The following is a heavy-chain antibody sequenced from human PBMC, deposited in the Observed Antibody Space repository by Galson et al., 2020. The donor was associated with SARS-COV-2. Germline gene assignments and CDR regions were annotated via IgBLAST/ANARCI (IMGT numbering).Heavy chain of an antibody. CDR1: GFTFSNAW. V-gene: IGHV3-15*01. CDR2: IKSKTDGGTT. Sequence: GESLKISCAASGFTFSNAWMSWVRQAPGKGLEWVGRIKSKTDGGTTDYAAPVKGRFTISRDDSKNTLYLQMNSLKTEDTAVYYCTTDHYLAFDYWGQGTLVTVSS. CDR3: TTDHYLAFDY. J-gene: IGHJ4*02. D-gene: IGHD3-10*01.